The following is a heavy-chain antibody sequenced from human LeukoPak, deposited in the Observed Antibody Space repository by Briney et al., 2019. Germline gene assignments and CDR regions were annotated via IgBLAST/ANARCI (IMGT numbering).Heavy chain of an antibody. D-gene: IGHD1-26*01. CDR1: GYTFISCY. Sequence: ASVKVSCKASGYTFISCYMHWVRQAPGQGLEWMGIINPTNGATSYAQKFQGRVTMTRDTSTSTVYMELSSLRSEDTAVYYCATAPPSGTYYYFDYWGQGTLVTVSS. CDR3: ATAPPSGTYYYFDY. V-gene: IGHV1-46*01. CDR2: INPTNGAT. J-gene: IGHJ4*02.